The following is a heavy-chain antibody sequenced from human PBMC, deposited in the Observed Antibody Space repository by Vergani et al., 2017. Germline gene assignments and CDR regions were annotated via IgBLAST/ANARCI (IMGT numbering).Heavy chain of an antibody. D-gene: IGHD3-22*01. V-gene: IGHV4-31*03. CDR1: GGSISSGGYY. J-gene: IGHJ3*01. Sequence: QVQLQESGPGLVKPSQTLSLTCTVSGGSISSGGYYWSWIRQPPGKGLEWIGEINHSGSTNYNPSLKSRVTISVDTSKNQFSLKLSSVTAADTAVYYCARGRTYYYDSSGYHPWGQGTMVTVSS. CDR2: INHSGST. CDR3: ARGRTYYYDSSGYHP.